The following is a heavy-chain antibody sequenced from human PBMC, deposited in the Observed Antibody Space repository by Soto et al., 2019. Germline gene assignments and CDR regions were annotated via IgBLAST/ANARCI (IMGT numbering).Heavy chain of an antibody. V-gene: IGHV3-23*01. D-gene: IGHD3-22*01. CDR3: ARGDYFDRRFDY. CDR1: GFTFTNYA. J-gene: IGHJ4*02. CDR2: ISGSGDVT. Sequence: PGGSLRLSCVASGFTFTNYAMNWVRQAPGKGLEWVSSISGSGDVTYYADSVKGRFTISRDNSKNTLYLQMSSLRAEDTAVYYCARGDYFDRRFDYWGQGAQVTVS.